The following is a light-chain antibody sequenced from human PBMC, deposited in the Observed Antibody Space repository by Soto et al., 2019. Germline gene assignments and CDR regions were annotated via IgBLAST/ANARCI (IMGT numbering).Light chain of an antibody. CDR1: QGVSRK. J-gene: IGKJ4*01. CDR2: GAC. V-gene: IGKV3-15*01. Sequence: DIVMTQSPATLSVAPGERVTFSCRASQGVSRKLAWYQHKPGQAPRLLISGACTGATGIPPRFSGSGSGTEFTLTISSLQSEDCAIYYCQKYHTWPITFGGGTKVDIK. CDR3: QKYHTWPIT.